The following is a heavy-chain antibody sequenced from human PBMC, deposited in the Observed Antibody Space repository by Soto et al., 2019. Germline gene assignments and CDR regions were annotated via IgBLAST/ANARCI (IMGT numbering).Heavy chain of an antibody. V-gene: IGHV3-23*01. CDR1: GFIFENFG. CDR3: AKNQGVELVPLATVDWFDP. J-gene: IGHJ5*02. CDR2: MSGSGFKK. D-gene: IGHD1-26*01. Sequence: GGSLRLSCAASGFIFENFGVSWVRQAPGQGLEWISSMSGSGFKKYYADSVKGRFTISRDNSKSTVYLELNNLSAEDTAVYHCAKNQGVELVPLATVDWFDPWGQGSVVTVSS.